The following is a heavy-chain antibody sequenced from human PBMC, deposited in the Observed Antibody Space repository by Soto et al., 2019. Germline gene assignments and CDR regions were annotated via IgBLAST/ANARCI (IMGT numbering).Heavy chain of an antibody. Sequence: EVQLLESGGGLVQPGGSLRLSCAASGFTFSTYAMSWVRQAPGKGLEWVSAISGSGGSTYYADSVKGRFTISRDNSKNTLYLQMSSLRAEDTAVYYCAKRSATRQSHFDSWGQGTLVTVSS. V-gene: IGHV3-23*01. CDR3: AKRSATRQSHFDS. J-gene: IGHJ4*02. CDR1: GFTFSTYA. D-gene: IGHD5-12*01. CDR2: ISGSGGST.